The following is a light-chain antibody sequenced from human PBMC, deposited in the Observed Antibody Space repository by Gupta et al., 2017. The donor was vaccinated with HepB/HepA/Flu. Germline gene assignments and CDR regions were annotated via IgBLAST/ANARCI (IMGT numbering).Light chain of an antibody. CDR2: DTT. Sequence: ENVLPQSPGTLSLSPGESATLSCRASQSIDRISLAWYQQKPGQAPRLLIHDTTTRARGIPDRFSGSGSGKDFTLTRGGLEAEDVVFYYWQQYSDSFAFGQGTQVEIK. CDR1: QSIDRIS. V-gene: IGKV3-20*01. CDR3: QQYSDSFA. J-gene: IGKJ5*01.